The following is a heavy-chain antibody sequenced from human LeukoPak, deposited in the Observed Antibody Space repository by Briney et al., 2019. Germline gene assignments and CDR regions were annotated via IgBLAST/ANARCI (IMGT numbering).Heavy chain of an antibody. CDR2: ISGSGGST. D-gene: IGHD4-17*01. J-gene: IGHJ4*02. Sequence: PGGSLRLSCAASGFTFSSYSMNWFGRAPGRGREGVSAISGSGGSTYYADSVKGRFTISRGNSKNTLYLQMNSLRAEDTAVYYCAKDRGPFPYGDPDYWGQGTLVTVSS. CDR1: GFTFSSYS. V-gene: IGHV3-23*01. CDR3: AKDRGPFPYGDPDY.